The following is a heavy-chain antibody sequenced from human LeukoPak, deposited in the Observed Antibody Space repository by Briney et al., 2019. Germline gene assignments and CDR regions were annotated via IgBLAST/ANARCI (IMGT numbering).Heavy chain of an antibody. Sequence: PSETLSLTCTVSGGSISGSSYYWGWIRQPPGKGLEWIGSIYYSGSTYYNPSLKSRVTISVDTSKNQFSLRLSSVTAADTAVYYCARRRSAAGTWWFDPWGQGTLVTVSS. V-gene: IGHV4-39*01. CDR1: GGSISGSSYY. D-gene: IGHD6-13*01. CDR2: IYYSGST. CDR3: ARRRSAAGTWWFDP. J-gene: IGHJ5*02.